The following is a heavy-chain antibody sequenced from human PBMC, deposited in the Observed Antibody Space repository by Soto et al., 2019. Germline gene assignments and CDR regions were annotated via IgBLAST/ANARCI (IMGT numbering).Heavy chain of an antibody. Sequence: QVRLEQSGAEVKKPGSSVRVSCQASGGALTSYPIHWARQAPGQGLEWMGVIDPIVDTSNLAENFKTRLTLTADTSTKTVYMDLTSLRSDDTAIYFCATYPRPYKWTDIWGRGTQLTVSS. D-gene: IGHD1-20*01. CDR3: ATYPRPYKWTDI. CDR1: GGALTSYP. V-gene: IGHV1-69*06. J-gene: IGHJ4*02. CDR2: IDPIVDTS.